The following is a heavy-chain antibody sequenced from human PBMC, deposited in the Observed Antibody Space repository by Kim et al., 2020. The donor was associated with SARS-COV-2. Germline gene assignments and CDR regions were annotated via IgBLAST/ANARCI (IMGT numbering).Heavy chain of an antibody. Sequence: GGSLRLSCAASGFTFSSYGMHWVRQAPGKGLEWVAVIWYDGSNKYYADSVKGRFTISIDNSKNTLYLQMNSLRAEDTAVYYCTKVRNNGGYGTFDYWGQGALVT. D-gene: IGHD5-12*01. CDR3: TKVRNNGGYGTFDY. CDR1: GFTFSSYG. J-gene: IGHJ4*02. V-gene: IGHV3-33*06. CDR2: IWYDGSNK.